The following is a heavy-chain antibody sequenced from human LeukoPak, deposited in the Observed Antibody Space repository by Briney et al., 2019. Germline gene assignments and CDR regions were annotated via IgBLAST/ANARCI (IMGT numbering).Heavy chain of an antibody. CDR1: GGTFSTYA. CDR2: IIPILGIA. V-gene: IGHV1-69*04. D-gene: IGHD2-8*01. J-gene: IGHJ4*02. Sequence: SVKVSGKASGGTFSTYAVNWVRQAPGQGLEWMGKIIPILGIANYAQKFQGRVTITADKSTNTAYMELSSLRSEDTAVYYCARVEDCTNGVCPFDYWGQGTLVTVSS. CDR3: ARVEDCTNGVCPFDY.